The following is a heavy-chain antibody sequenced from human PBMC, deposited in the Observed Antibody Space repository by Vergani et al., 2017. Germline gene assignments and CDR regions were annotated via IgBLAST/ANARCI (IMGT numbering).Heavy chain of an antibody. V-gene: IGHV3-23*01. Sequence: EVQLLESGGDLVQPGGSLRLSCAAFGFSFNTQAVTWVRQAPGKGLEWVSAVSGSGTDKYYADSVKGRFIISRDNSKNTLHLQMNSLRADDTAVYYCTKGSRGYTGYFFDYWGQGTLATVSS. CDR1: GFSFNTQA. CDR2: VSGSGTDK. D-gene: IGHD5-12*01. J-gene: IGHJ4*02. CDR3: TKGSRGYTGYFFDY.